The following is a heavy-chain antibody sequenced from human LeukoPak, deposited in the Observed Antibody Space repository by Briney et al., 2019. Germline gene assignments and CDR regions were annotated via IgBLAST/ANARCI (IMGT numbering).Heavy chain of an antibody. Sequence: EPGGSLRLSCAASGFTFSSYAMSWVRQAPGKGLEWVSAISGSGGSTYYADSVKGRFTISRDNSKNTLYLQMNSLRAEDTAVYYCAKAEGGSCYSGLDYWGQGTLVTVSS. CDR2: ISGSGGST. CDR1: GFTFSSYA. D-gene: IGHD2-15*01. J-gene: IGHJ4*02. V-gene: IGHV3-23*01. CDR3: AKAEGGSCYSGLDY.